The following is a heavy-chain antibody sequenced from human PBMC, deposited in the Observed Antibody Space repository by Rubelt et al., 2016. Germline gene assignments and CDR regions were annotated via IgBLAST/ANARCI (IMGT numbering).Heavy chain of an antibody. CDR3: ARDQLALYAFDI. CDR2: IDAGNGDT. Sequence: QVQLVQSGAEVKKPGASVKVSCKATGYTFTSYAMHWVRQAPGQRHEWMGWIDAGNGDTEYSINLQGRVTFTRSTSAGTACLELRGLRADDTAVYFWARDQLALYAFDIWGQGTMVTVSS. V-gene: IGHV1-3*01. D-gene: IGHD1-1*01. J-gene: IGHJ3*02. CDR1: GYTFTSYA.